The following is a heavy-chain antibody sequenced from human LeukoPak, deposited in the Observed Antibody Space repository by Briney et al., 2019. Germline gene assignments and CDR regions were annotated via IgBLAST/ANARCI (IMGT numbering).Heavy chain of an antibody. J-gene: IGHJ6*02. D-gene: IGHD3-22*01. Sequence: SVKVSCKASGGTFSSYAISWVRQAPGQGLEWMGGIIPIFGTANYAQKFQGRVTITADESTSTAYMELSSLRSEDTAVYYCARALITMIVVVLSSYYYGMDVWGQGTTVTVSS. V-gene: IGHV1-69*13. CDR1: GGTFSSYA. CDR3: ARALITMIVVVLSSYYYGMDV. CDR2: IIPIFGTA.